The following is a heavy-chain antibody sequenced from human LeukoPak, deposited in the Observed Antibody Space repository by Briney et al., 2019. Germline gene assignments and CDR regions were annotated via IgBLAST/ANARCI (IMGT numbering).Heavy chain of an antibody. V-gene: IGHV3-23*01. CDR3: AKDLETVNVRPKYSSSWYGGGYYFDY. J-gene: IGHJ4*02. Sequence: GGSLRLSCAASGFTFSSYAMSWVRQAPGKGLGWVSAISGSGGSTYYADSVKGRFTISRDNSKSTLYLQMNSLRAEDTAVYYCAKDLETVNVRPKYSSSWYGGGYYFDYWGQGTLVTVSS. CDR1: GFTFSSYA. CDR2: ISGSGGST. D-gene: IGHD6-13*01.